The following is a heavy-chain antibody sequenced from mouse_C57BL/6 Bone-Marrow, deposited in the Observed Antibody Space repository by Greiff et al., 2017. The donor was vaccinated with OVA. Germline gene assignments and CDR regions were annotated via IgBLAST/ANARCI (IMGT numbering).Heavy chain of an antibody. CDR1: GFNIKDDY. V-gene: IGHV14-4*01. CDR3: TTLRWGY. Sequence: VQLQQSGAELVRPGASVKLSCTASGFNIKDDYMHWVKQRPEQGLEWIGWIDPENGDTAYASKFQGKATITADTSSNTAYLQLSSLTSEDTAVYYCTTLRWGYWGQGTTLTVSS. J-gene: IGHJ2*01. D-gene: IGHD1-1*01. CDR2: IDPENGDT.